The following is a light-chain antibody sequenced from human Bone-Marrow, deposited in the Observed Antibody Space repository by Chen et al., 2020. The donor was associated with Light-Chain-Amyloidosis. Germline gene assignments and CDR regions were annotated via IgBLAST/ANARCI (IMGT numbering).Light chain of an antibody. V-gene: IGLV4-69*01. Sequence: QLVVTQSPSASASLGASVKLTCTLSSGHSNYAVAWHQQQPEKGPRYLMKLNSDGSHNKGDGIPDRFSGSSSGAERYLTIYSLQSEDEADYFCQTWGTGIQVFGGGTKLTVL. CDR1: SGHSNYA. J-gene: IGLJ3*02. CDR2: LNSDGSH. CDR3: QTWGTGIQV.